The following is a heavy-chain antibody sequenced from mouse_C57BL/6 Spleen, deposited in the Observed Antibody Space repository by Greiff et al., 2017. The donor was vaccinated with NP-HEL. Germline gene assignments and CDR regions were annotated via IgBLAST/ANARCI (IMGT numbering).Heavy chain of an antibody. CDR3: ALAWFAY. J-gene: IGHJ3*01. Sequence: QVQLQQPGAELVKPGASVKLSCKASGYTFTSYWMQWVNQRPGQGLEWIGEIDPSDSYTNYNQKFKGKATLTVDTSSSTAYMQLSSLTSEDSAVYYCALAWFAYWGQGTLVTVSA. CDR2: IDPSDSYT. CDR1: GYTFTSYW. V-gene: IGHV1-50*01.